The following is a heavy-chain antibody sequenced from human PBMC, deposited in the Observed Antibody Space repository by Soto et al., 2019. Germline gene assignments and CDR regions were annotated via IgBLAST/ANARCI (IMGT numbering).Heavy chain of an antibody. D-gene: IGHD2-2*01. J-gene: IGHJ4*02. CDR3: VCDKYRLLLGNFYY. CDR2: ISSSSTTI. Sequence: GSLRLSCATSGFNFSSYNMNWVRQAPGKGLEWVSYISSSSTTIYYADSVKGRFTISRDDAKNSLYLQMNSLRDEDTAVYYCVCDKYRLLLGNFYYWGKGTLVPVSS. CDR1: GFNFSSYN. V-gene: IGHV3-48*02.